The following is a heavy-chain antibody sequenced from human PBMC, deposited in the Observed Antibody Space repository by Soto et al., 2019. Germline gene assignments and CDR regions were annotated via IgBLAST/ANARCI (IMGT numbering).Heavy chain of an antibody. V-gene: IGHV3-23*01. J-gene: IGHJ4*02. D-gene: IGHD3-10*01. CDR2: TSGSGGST. CDR1: GXTFSSYS. CDR3: AKDMRVLWFGEPTFDY. Sequence: GSLRLSCAASGXTFSSYSMSWVRQAPGKGLQWVSATSGSGGSTYYADYVKGRFNFTRENSKNTLYLQMKSLRAEDTAVYYCAKDMRVLWFGEPTFDYWGQGTLVTVSS.